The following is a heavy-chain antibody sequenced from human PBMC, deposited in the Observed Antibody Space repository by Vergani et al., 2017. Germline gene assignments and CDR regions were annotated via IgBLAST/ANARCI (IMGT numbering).Heavy chain of an antibody. CDR1: GFSLSTSGVG. J-gene: IGHJ6*02. Sequence: QITLKESGPTLVKPTQTLTLTCTFSGFSLSTSGVGVGWIRQPPGKALEWLALIYWNADKRYSPSLKSRLTITKDTSKNQVVLTMTNMDPVDTATYDCTADAGWAPQSPRSYYGMDVWGQGTTVTVSS. V-gene: IGHV2-5*01. D-gene: IGHD6-19*01. CDR2: IYWNADK. CDR3: TADAGWAPQSPRSYYGMDV.